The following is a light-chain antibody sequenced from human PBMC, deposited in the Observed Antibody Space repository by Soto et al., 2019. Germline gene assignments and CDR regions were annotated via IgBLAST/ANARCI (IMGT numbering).Light chain of an antibody. V-gene: IGKV3-11*01. CDR2: DAS. CDR3: QQRSSWPLT. Sequence: ETVLTQSPATLSLSQGERPFFSARPGQGFSSTLAWYQQKPGQAPRLLISDASNRATGIPARFSGSGSGTDFTLTISSLEPEDFAVYYCQQRSSWPLTFGGGTKVEIK. CDR1: QGFSST. J-gene: IGKJ4*01.